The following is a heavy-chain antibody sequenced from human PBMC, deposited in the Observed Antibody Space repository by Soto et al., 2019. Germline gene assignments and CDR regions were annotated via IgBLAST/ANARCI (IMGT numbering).Heavy chain of an antibody. V-gene: IGHV1-46*01. CDR3: ARDPNESDGSYWGGYYYYGMDV. D-gene: IGHD1-26*01. Sequence: ASVKVSCKASGYTFTSYYMHWVRQAPGQGLEWMGIINPSGGSTSYAQKFQGRVTMTRDTSTSTVYMELSSLRSEDTAVYYCARDPNESDGSYWGGYYYYGMDVWGQGTTVTVSS. CDR2: INPSGGST. J-gene: IGHJ6*02. CDR1: GYTFTSYY.